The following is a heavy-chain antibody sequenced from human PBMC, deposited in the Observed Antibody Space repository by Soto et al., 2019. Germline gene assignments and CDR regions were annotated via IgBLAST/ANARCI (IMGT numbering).Heavy chain of an antibody. CDR3: ARDLTYCGGDCYSDWYFVL. V-gene: IGHV1-46*01. CDR1: GYTFTSYY. J-gene: IGHJ2*01. CDR2: INPSGGST. D-gene: IGHD2-21*02. Sequence: QVQLVQSGAQVKKPGASVKVSCKASGYTFTSYYMHWVRHDPGQGLEWMGIINPSGGSTSYAQKFQGRVTMDSYTSTSAVYVEMSRLGSEDTAVYYGARDLTYCGGDCYSDWYFVLWGRGTLVTVCS.